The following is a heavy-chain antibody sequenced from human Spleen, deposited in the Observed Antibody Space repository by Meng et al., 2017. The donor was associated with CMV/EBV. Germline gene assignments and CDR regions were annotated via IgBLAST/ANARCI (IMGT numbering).Heavy chain of an antibody. V-gene: IGHV1-18*01. Sequence: ASVKVSCKASGYTFTNYGLSWVRQAPGQGLEWVGWISTYSGNTHYAQNFQGRVTMTTATSTSTAYMELRSLRSDDTAVYYCARVLWPGGDILPYYFDYWGQGTLVTVSS. D-gene: IGHD3-9*01. CDR2: ISTYSGNT. CDR1: GYTFTNYG. J-gene: IGHJ4*02. CDR3: ARVLWPGGDILPYYFDY.